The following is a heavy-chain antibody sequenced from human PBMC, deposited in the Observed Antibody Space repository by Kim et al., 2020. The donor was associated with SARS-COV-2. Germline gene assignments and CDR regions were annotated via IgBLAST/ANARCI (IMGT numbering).Heavy chain of an antibody. CDR1: GFNVSNNY. Sequence: GGSLRLSCVASGFNVSNNYTSWVRQAPGKGLELVSVIFSGGSTQYADSVRGRFTRSRDNSKNTLYLQMNSLRVEDTAMYYCVRDALLIYWGQGALVTVSS. CDR2: IFSGGST. D-gene: IGHD1-26*01. V-gene: IGHV3-53*01. J-gene: IGHJ4*02. CDR3: VRDALLIY.